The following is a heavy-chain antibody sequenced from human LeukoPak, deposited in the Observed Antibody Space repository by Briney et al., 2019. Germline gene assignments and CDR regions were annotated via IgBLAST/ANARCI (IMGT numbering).Heavy chain of an antibody. V-gene: IGHV1-18*01. CDR1: GYTFTSYG. D-gene: IGHD1-26*01. J-gene: IGHJ6*02. Sequence: ASVKVSFKASGYTFTSYGISWVRQAPGQGLEWVGWISAYNGNTNYAQKLQGRVTMTTDTSTSTAYMELRSLRSDDTAVYYCARDLRDSGSYYYYYYGMDVWGQGTTVTVSS. CDR3: ARDLRDSGSYYYYYYGMDV. CDR2: ISAYNGNT.